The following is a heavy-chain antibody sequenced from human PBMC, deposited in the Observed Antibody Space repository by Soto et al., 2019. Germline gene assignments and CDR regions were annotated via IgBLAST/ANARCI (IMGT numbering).Heavy chain of an antibody. J-gene: IGHJ4*02. D-gene: IGHD6-19*01. CDR3: ARKLTPGYSSGWPLDY. Sequence: ASVKVSCKASGYTFTSYGISWVRQAPGQGLEWMGWISAYNGNTNYAQKLQGRVTMTTDTPTSTAYMELRSLRSDDTAVYYCARKLTPGYSSGWPLDYWGQGTLVTVSS. V-gene: IGHV1-18*01. CDR2: ISAYNGNT. CDR1: GYTFTSYG.